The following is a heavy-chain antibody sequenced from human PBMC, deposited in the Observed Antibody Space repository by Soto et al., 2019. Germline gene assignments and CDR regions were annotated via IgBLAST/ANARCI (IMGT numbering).Heavy chain of an antibody. J-gene: IGHJ6*02. CDR1: GFSFSSYG. CDR3: AKLGSAVAGTGYYYGMDV. D-gene: IGHD6-19*01. V-gene: IGHV3-23*01. CDR2: ISGSGDVT. Sequence: GGSLRLSCAASGFSFSSYGMSWVRQAPGKGLEWVSGISGSGDVTYDADSVKGRFTISRDNSKNTLYLQMNSLRAEDTAVYYCAKLGSAVAGTGYYYGMDVWGQGTTVTVSS.